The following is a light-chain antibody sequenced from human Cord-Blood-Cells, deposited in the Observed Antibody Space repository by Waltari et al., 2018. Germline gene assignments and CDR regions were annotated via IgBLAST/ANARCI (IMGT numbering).Light chain of an antibody. Sequence: SYVLTQPPSVSVAPGKTARITCGGNNIGSKSVHWYQQKPGQAPVLVIYYDSDRPSGIPEGFSGSNSGNTATLTISRVEAGDEADYYGQVWDSSSDHVVFGGGTKLTVL. CDR1: NIGSKS. J-gene: IGLJ2*01. CDR2: YDS. CDR3: QVWDSSSDHVV. V-gene: IGLV3-21*04.